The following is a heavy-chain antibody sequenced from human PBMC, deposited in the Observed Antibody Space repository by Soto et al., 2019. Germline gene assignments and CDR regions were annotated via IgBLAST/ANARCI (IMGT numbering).Heavy chain of an antibody. V-gene: IGHV3-23*01. Sequence: GGSLALSCVACVCTFRSFAVSWSGEAPGKGLEWVSGISGGGETTYYADSVKGRFTISRDNSKNTLYLQMSSLRADDTAVYYCLGYCVSPRCHLSYHSGMAAWGQAT. CDR1: VCTFRSFA. CDR2: ISGGGETT. D-gene: IGHD2-15*01. J-gene: IGHJ6*02. CDR3: LGYCVSPRCHLSYHSGMAA.